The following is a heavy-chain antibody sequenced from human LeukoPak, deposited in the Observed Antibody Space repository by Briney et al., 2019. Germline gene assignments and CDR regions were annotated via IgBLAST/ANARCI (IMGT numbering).Heavy chain of an antibody. CDR2: ISYSGNT. V-gene: IGHV4-59*08. CDR3: ATYTIAAGGYYDYGMDV. Sequence: SETLSLTCTVSGGSISSYYWNWIRQPPGKGLEWIGYISYSGNTNYNPSLKSRVTISVDTSKNQFSLKLSSVTAADTAVYFCATYTIAAGGYYDYGMDVWGQGTTVTVSS. D-gene: IGHD6-13*01. J-gene: IGHJ6*02. CDR1: GGSISSYY.